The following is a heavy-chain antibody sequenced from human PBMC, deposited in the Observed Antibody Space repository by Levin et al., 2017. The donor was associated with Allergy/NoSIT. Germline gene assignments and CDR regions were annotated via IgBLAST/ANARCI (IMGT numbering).Heavy chain of an antibody. CDR2: ISYDGINT. CDR3: ARDPRIYGGNSVIWYFDL. Sequence: GESLKISCAGSGFTFSTYGIHWVRQAPGKGLEWVAMISYDGINTYYADSLKGRFTVSRDNSKNTLHLQMNPLRVEDTGVYYCARDPRIYGGNSVIWYFDLWGRGTLVTFSS. J-gene: IGHJ2*01. CDR1: GFTFSTYG. V-gene: IGHV3-30*04. D-gene: IGHD4-23*01.